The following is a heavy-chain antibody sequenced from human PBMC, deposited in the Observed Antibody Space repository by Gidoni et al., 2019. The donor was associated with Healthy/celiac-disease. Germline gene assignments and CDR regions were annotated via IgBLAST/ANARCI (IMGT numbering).Heavy chain of an antibody. V-gene: IGHV3-48*02. Sequence: EVQLVESGGGLVQPGGSLRLSCAASGFTFCSYSMNWVRQAPGKGLEWVSYISSSSSTIYYADSVKGRFTISRDNAKNSLYLQMNSLRDEDTAVYYCARGYCGGDCYAFDYWGQGTLVTVSS. J-gene: IGHJ4*02. CDR1: GFTFCSYS. CDR2: ISSSSSTI. CDR3: ARGYCGGDCYAFDY. D-gene: IGHD2-21*02.